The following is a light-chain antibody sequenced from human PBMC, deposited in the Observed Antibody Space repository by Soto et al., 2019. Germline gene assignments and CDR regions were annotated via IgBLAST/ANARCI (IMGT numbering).Light chain of an antibody. J-gene: IGKJ1*01. CDR3: QQSYSTPWT. CDR2: VPS. V-gene: IGKV1-39*01. CDR1: QSISSY. Sequence: DIQMTQSPSSLSASVGDRVTITCRAGQSISSYLNWYCQKPGKAPELLIYVPSTLQSGDPSTFSGYGAGTVLSLTRTSLQPDDYSNYDCQQSYSTPWTFSQGTTVEIK.